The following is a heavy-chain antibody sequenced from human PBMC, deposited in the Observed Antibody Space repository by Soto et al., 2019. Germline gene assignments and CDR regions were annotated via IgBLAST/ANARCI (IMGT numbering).Heavy chain of an antibody. D-gene: IGHD2-21*01. CDR2: VYPSDSDT. CDR1: GYSLTSHC. CDR3: GRLESISFYFDN. V-gene: IGHV5-51*01. Sequence: GESLKISCKGSGYSLTSHCIGWVRQMPGKGLEWIGIVYPSDSDTRYSPSFQGQVTISADKSISTAYLQWNSLRASGTAMYFCGRLESISFYFDNWGQGALVTVSS. J-gene: IGHJ4*02.